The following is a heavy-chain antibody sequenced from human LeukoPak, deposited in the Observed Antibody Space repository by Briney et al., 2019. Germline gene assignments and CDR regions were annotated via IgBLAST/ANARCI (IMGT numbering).Heavy chain of an antibody. J-gene: IGHJ2*01. CDR2: IYYCGST. D-gene: IGHD1-14*01. CDR1: GGSISSSSYY. V-gene: IGHV4-39*01. CDR3: ASDARTIQIFDL. Sequence: PSETLSLTCTVSGGSISSSSYYWGWIRQPPGKGLEWIGSIYYCGSTYYNPSLKSRVTISVDTSKNQFSLKLSSVTAADTAVYYCASDARTIQIFDLWGRGTLVTVSS.